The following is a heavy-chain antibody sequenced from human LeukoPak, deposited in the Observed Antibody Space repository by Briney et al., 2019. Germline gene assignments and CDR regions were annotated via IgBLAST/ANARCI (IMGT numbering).Heavy chain of an antibody. CDR1: GGSFSGYY. CDR2: INHSGST. J-gene: IGHJ6*03. V-gene: IGHV4-34*01. D-gene: IGHD2-15*01. CDR3: ARSVEGYCRGGSCYSYSYYMDV. Sequence: PSETLSLTCAVYGGSFSGYYWSWIRQPPGKGLEWIGEINHSGSTNYNPSLKSRVTISVETSKNQFSLKLSSVTAADTAVYYCARSVEGYCRGGSCYSYSYYMDVWGKGTTVTVSS.